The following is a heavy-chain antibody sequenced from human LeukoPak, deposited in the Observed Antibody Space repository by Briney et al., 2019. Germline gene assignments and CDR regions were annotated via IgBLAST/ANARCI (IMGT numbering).Heavy chain of an antibody. D-gene: IGHD6-13*01. J-gene: IGHJ1*01. V-gene: IGHV3-23*01. CDR1: GFTVSSYS. Sequence: PGGSLRLSCAASGFTVSSYSMNWVRQAPGKGLEWVSAISGSGGSTYYADSVKGRFTISRDNSKNTLYLQMNSLRAEDTAVYYCAKEGGSSWQPEYFQHWGQGTLVTVSS. CDR2: ISGSGGST. CDR3: AKEGGSSWQPEYFQH.